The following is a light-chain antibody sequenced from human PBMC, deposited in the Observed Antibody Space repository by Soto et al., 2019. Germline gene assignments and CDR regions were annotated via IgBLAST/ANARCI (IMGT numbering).Light chain of an antibody. V-gene: IGKV1-39*01. CDR1: QSISSY. CDR2: AAS. CDR3: QQSYSSPLIT. Sequence: DIQMTQSPSSLSASVGDRVTITCRASQSISSYLNWYQQKPGKAPNLLIYAASSLQSGVPSRFSGGGSGTDFTLTISSLQPEDFAIYYCQQSYSSPLITFGPGTRLE. J-gene: IGKJ5*01.